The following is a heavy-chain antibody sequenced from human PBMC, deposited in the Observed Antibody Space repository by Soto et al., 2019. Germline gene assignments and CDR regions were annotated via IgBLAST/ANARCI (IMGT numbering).Heavy chain of an antibody. CDR1: GGSISSYY. V-gene: IGHV4-59*01. CDR2: IYYSGST. Sequence: SETLSLTCTVSGGSISSYYWSWIRQPPGKGLEWIGYIYYSGSTNYNPSLKSRVTISVDTSKNQFSLKLSSVTAADTAVYYCARGGIVVATTSEWYYYYGMDVWGQGTTVTVSS. CDR3: ARGGIVVATTSEWYYYYGMDV. J-gene: IGHJ6*02. D-gene: IGHD1-26*01.